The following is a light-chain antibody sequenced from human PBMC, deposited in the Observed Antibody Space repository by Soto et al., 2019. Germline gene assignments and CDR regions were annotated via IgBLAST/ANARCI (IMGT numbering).Light chain of an antibody. CDR3: QQYATAPLT. J-gene: IGKJ4*01. CDR1: QSVPKYY. V-gene: IGKV3-20*01. Sequence: EIVLTQSPGTLSLSPGEGATLSCRASQSVPKYYLGWYKQKTGQAPRLLIYDVSNRATDVPSRFSGSGSEKDFTLTISGLEPEDFAVYYCQQYATAPLTFGGGTKLEIK. CDR2: DVS.